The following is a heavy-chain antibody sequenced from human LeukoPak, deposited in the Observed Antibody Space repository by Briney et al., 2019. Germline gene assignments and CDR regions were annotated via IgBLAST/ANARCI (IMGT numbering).Heavy chain of an antibody. D-gene: IGHD1-7*01. CDR3: ARGAAGTTPDYYYFGLDV. J-gene: IGHJ6*02. Sequence: GESLKISCKGSGYRFTEYWIGWVRQMPGKGLEWMGIIYPGDSDTRYSPSFQGQVTISADKSINTAHLQWSSLKASDTAMYYCARGAAGTTPDYYYFGLDVWGQGTTVRVSS. CDR2: IYPGDSDT. CDR1: GYRFTEYW. V-gene: IGHV5-51*01.